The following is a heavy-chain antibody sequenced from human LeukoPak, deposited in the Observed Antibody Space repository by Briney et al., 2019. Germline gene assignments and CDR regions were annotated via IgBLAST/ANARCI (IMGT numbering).Heavy chain of an antibody. CDR2: IYTSGST. J-gene: IGHJ3*02. Sequence: SETLSLTCTVSGGSISSYYWSWIRQPAGKGLEWIGRIYTSGSTTYNPSLKSRVTMSVDTSKNQFSLKLSSVTAADTAVYYCAGKGGPDTYYYDSSGYWRFAFDIWGQGTMVTVSS. CDR3: AGKGGPDTYYYDSSGYWRFAFDI. D-gene: IGHD3-22*01. V-gene: IGHV4-4*07. CDR1: GGSISSYY.